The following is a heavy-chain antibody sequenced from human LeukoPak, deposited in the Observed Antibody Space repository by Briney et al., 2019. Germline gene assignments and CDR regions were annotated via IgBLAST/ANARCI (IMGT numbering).Heavy chain of an antibody. Sequence: GGSLRLSCAASGFTFSSYAMSWVRQAPGKGLEWVSVIYSGGSTYYADSVKGRFTISRDNSKNTLYLQMNSPRAEDTAVYYCASTAVAGTWYFDYWGQGTLVTVSS. CDR3: ASTAVAGTWYFDY. J-gene: IGHJ4*02. V-gene: IGHV3-66*01. D-gene: IGHD6-19*01. CDR2: IYSGGST. CDR1: GFTFSSYA.